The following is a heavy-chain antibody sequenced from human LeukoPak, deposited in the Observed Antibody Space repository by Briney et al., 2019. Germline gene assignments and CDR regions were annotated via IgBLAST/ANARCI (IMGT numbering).Heavy chain of an antibody. J-gene: IGHJ3*02. D-gene: IGHD3-10*01. Sequence: AETLSLTCTASGGSISSYYWSWLRQPPGKGLEWIGYIYYSGSTSYNPSLKSRVTISVDTSKNQLSLRLSSVTAADTAVYYCAREMETGSGAFDIWGQGTMVTVSS. V-gene: IGHV4-59*01. CDR1: GGSISSYY. CDR2: IYYSGST. CDR3: AREMETGSGAFDI.